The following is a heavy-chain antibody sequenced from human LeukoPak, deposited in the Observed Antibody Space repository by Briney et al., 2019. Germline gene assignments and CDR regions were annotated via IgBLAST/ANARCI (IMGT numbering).Heavy chain of an antibody. Sequence: PSETLSLTCTVSGGSISSYYWSWIRQPPGKGLEWIGYIYYSGSTNYNPSLKSRVTISVDTSKNQFSLKLSSVTAADTAVYYCARGSCSGGSCYFDAFDIWGQGTMVTVSS. CDR1: GGSISSYY. D-gene: IGHD2-15*01. V-gene: IGHV4-59*12. CDR2: IYYSGST. J-gene: IGHJ3*02. CDR3: ARGSCSGGSCYFDAFDI.